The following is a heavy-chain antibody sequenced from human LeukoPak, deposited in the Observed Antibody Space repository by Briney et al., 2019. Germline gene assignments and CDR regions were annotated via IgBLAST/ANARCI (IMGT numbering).Heavy chain of an antibody. Sequence: GRSLRLSCAASGFTFSSYAMHWVRQAPGKGLGWVAVISYDGSNKYYADSVKGRFTISRDNSKNTLYLQMNSLRAEDTAVYYCARDLVSGARHPYFQHWGRGTLVTVSS. D-gene: IGHD1-26*01. CDR1: GFTFSSYA. CDR3: ARDLVSGARHPYFQH. J-gene: IGHJ1*01. CDR2: ISYDGSNK. V-gene: IGHV3-30*04.